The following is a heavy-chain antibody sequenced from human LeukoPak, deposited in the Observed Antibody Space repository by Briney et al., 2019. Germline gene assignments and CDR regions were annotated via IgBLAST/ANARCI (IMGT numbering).Heavy chain of an antibody. Sequence: GESLKISCRTSGHTFISYWIGWVRQMPGKGLEWMGTIYPADSDTRYSPSFQGQVTISADKSISTAYLQWSSLKASDTAMYYCAVGTGYFDYWGQGALVTVSS. D-gene: IGHD3-10*01. J-gene: IGHJ4*02. V-gene: IGHV5-51*01. CDR3: AVGTGYFDY. CDR1: GHTFISYW. CDR2: IYPADSDT.